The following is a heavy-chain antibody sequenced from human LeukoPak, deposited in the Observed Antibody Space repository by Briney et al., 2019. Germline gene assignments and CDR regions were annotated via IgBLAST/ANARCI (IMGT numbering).Heavy chain of an antibody. V-gene: IGHV1-69*05. J-gene: IGHJ4*02. CDR2: IIPIFGTA. CDR3: ARILYKLISLSFDY. CDR1: GGTFSSYA. D-gene: IGHD1-14*01. Sequence: GASVKVSCKASGGTFSSYAISWVRQAPGQGLEWMGGIIPIFGTANYAQKFQGRVTITTDESTSTAYMELSRLRSDDTAVYYCARILYKLISLSFDYWGQGTLVTVSS.